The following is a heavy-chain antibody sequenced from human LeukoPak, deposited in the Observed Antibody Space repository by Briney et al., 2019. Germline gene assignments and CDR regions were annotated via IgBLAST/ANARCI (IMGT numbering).Heavy chain of an antibody. J-gene: IGHJ2*01. Sequence: PGGSLRTLLCSLWIHLSSYAMSWVRQAPGKGLEWVSAISGSGGSTYYADSVKGRFTISRDNSKNTLYLQMNSLRAEDTAVYYCAKDFRTSTRILYWYFDLWGRGTLVTVSS. V-gene: IGHV3-23*01. CDR2: ISGSGGST. CDR3: AKDFRTSTRILYWYFDL. D-gene: IGHD1-1*01. CDR1: IHLSSYA.